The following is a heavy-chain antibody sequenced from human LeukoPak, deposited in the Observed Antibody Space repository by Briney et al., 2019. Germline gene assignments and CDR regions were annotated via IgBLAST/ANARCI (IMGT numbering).Heavy chain of an antibody. J-gene: IGHJ6*02. Sequence: QAGGSLRLSCAASGFTFSSYEMNWVRQAPGKGLEWVSYISRSGSTIYYADSVKGRFTISRDNAKNSLYLQMNSLRAEDTAVYYCARGGSWSGYFSSGYYYGMDVWGQGTTVTVSS. D-gene: IGHD3-3*01. V-gene: IGHV3-48*03. CDR1: GFTFSSYE. CDR2: ISRSGSTI. CDR3: ARGGSWSGYFSSGYYYGMDV.